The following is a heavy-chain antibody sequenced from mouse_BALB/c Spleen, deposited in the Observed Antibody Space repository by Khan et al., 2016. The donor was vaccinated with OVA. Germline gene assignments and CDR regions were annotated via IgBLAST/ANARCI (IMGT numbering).Heavy chain of an antibody. D-gene: IGHD1-1*01. Sequence: QVQLKESGPELAKPGASVKMSCKASGYTFTNYWMHWVKQRPGQGLEWIGYINPSTGYTEYNQKFKDQATLTADKSSSTAYMQLSSLTSEDSAVYYCVNHGSSSAWFTYWGQGTLVTVSA. CDR2: INPSTGYT. CDR3: VNHGSSSAWFTY. J-gene: IGHJ3*01. CDR1: GYTFTNYW. V-gene: IGHV1-7*01.